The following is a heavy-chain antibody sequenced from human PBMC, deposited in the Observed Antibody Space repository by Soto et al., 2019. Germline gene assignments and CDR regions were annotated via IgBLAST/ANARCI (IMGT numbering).Heavy chain of an antibody. CDR3: ARERSAAGTGWFDP. V-gene: IGHV1-3*01. CDR2: INASNGNT. D-gene: IGHD6-13*01. Sequence: ASVRVSCKASGYTFTSYAMHWVRQAPGQRLEWMGWINASNGNTKCSQKFQDRVTMTRNTSTSTAYMELSSLRSEDTAVYYCARERSAAGTGWFDPWGQGTLVTVS. CDR1: GYTFTSYA. J-gene: IGHJ5*02.